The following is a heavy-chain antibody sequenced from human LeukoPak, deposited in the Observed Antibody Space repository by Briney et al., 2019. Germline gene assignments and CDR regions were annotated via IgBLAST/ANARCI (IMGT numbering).Heavy chain of an antibody. CDR2: INPNSGVT. CDR1: GYTFTDYY. J-gene: IGHJ4*02. CDR3: ARGGGFGDLTFNY. D-gene: IGHD2-15*01. V-gene: IGHV1-2*02. Sequence: ASVKVSCKASGYTFTDYYFHWVGQAPGQGVEGMGWINPNSGVTYSAQKFQGRVTLTRDTSISTAYMELRSLGSDDTAVYYCARGGGFGDLTFNYWGQGTLVTVSS.